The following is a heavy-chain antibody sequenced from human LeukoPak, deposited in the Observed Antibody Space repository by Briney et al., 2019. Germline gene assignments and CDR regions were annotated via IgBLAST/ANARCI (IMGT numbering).Heavy chain of an antibody. Sequence: GGSLRLSCAASGFTVSSNHMSWVRQAPGKGLEWVSGIYSGGSTNYAESVKGRFTISRDNSKNTLYLQMNSLRAEDTAVYYCAVTATSFDYWGQGTLVTVSS. CDR3: AVTATSFDY. V-gene: IGHV3-66*01. J-gene: IGHJ4*02. CDR1: GFTVSSNH. D-gene: IGHD2-21*02. CDR2: IYSGGST.